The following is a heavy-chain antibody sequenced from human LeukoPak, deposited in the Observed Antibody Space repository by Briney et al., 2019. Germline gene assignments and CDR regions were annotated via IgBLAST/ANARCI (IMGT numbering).Heavy chain of an antibody. CDR2: IYSGGST. V-gene: IGHV3-66*01. CDR1: GFTFSDFA. J-gene: IGHJ4*02. Sequence: GGSLRLSCAASGFTFSDFAMNWVRQAPGKGLEWVSVIYSGGSTYYADSVKGRFTISRDNSKNTLYLQMNSLRAEDTAVYYCARVERIPTHPFYFDYWGQGTLVTVSS. CDR3: ARVERIPTHPFYFDY. D-gene: IGHD2-15*01.